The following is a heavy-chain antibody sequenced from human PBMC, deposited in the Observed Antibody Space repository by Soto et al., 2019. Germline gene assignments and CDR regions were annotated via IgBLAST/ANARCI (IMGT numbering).Heavy chain of an antibody. CDR1: GYTFTGYY. V-gene: IGHV1-2*02. J-gene: IGHJ4*02. CDR3: ATFPPVTTFYFDY. Sequence: ASVKVSCKASGYTFTGYYMHWVRQAPGQGLEWMGWINPNSGGTNYAQKFQGRVTMTRDTSISTAYMELSRLRSDDTAVYYCATFPPVTTFYFDYWGQGTLVTVSS. D-gene: IGHD4-17*01. CDR2: INPNSGGT.